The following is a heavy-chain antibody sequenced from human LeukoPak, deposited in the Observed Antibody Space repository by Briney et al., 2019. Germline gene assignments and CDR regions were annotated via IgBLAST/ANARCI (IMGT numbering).Heavy chain of an antibody. CDR3: ASEQGGYSSNWFDP. CDR2: IYYSGST. D-gene: IGHD3-22*01. V-gene: IGHV4-59*12. Sequence: SETLSLTCTVSGGSISSYYWSWIRQPPGKGLEWIGYIYYSGSTNYNPSLKSRVTISVDTSKNQFSLKLSSVTAADTAVYYCASEQGGYSSNWFDPWGQGTLVTVSS. CDR1: GGSISSYY. J-gene: IGHJ5*02.